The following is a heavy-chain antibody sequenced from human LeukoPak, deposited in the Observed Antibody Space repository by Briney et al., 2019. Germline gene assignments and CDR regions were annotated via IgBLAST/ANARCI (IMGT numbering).Heavy chain of an antibody. J-gene: IGHJ4*02. D-gene: IGHD1-26*01. V-gene: IGHV1-69*04. CDR1: GGTFSSYA. CDR2: TIPILGIA. Sequence: SVKVSCKASGGTFSSYAISWVRQAPGQGLEWMGRTIPILGIANYAQKFQGRVTITADKSTSTAYMELSSLRSEDTAVYYCAREQVDSGSYYYFDYWGQGTLVTVSS. CDR3: AREQVDSGSYYYFDY.